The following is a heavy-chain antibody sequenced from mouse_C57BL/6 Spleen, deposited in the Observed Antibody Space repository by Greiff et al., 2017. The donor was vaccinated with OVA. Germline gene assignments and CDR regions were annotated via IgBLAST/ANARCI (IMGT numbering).Heavy chain of an antibody. Sequence: EVQLQQSGAELVRPGASVKLSCTASGFNIKDYYMHWVKQRPEQGLEWIGRIDPEDGDTEYAPKFQGKATMTADTSSNTASLQLSSLTSEDTAVYYCTTSGGNYRDYYAMDYWGQGTSVTVSS. V-gene: IGHV14-1*01. CDR3: TTSGGNYRDYYAMDY. J-gene: IGHJ4*01. CDR1: GFNIKDYY. D-gene: IGHD2-1*01. CDR2: IDPEDGDT.